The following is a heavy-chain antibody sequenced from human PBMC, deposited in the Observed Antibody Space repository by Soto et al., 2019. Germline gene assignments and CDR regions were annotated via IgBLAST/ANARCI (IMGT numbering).Heavy chain of an antibody. J-gene: IGHJ4*02. CDR2: ISAYNGNI. CDR3: ARSGSSWSLLEYDS. V-gene: IGHV1-18*01. D-gene: IGHD6-13*01. Sequence: ASVKFSCKASAYTFTNCGISWVRQAPGQGLEWMGWISAYNGNINYAQKFRGRVTMTTDTSTSSAYLEVRSLRYDDTAVYYCARSGSSWSLLEYDSWGQGTLVTDSS. CDR1: AYTFTNCG.